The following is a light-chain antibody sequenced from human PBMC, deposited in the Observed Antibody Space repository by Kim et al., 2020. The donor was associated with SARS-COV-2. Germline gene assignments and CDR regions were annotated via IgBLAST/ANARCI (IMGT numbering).Light chain of an antibody. Sequence: SYELTQDPAVSVALGQTVRITCQGDSLRSYYATWYQQKPRQAPILVIYGTNNRPSGIPDRFSGSASGNTASLTISGAQAEDEADFYCQSRDSGGNVVFGGGTKLTVL. CDR2: GTN. V-gene: IGLV3-19*01. J-gene: IGLJ2*01. CDR1: SLRSYY. CDR3: QSRDSGGNVV.